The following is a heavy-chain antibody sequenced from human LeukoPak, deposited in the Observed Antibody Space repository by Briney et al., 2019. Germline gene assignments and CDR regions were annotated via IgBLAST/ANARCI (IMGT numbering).Heavy chain of an antibody. Sequence: EASVKVSCKASGYTFTNYDINWVRQATGQGLEWMGWMNPNSGNTGHAQKFQDRVTMTRNTSISTAYMELTRLTSEDTAVYYCARGDSGYFFYYGLDVWGQGTTVTVSS. CDR3: ARGDSGYFFYYGLDV. J-gene: IGHJ6*02. CDR1: GYTFTNYD. CDR2: MNPNSGNT. D-gene: IGHD3-10*01. V-gene: IGHV1-8*01.